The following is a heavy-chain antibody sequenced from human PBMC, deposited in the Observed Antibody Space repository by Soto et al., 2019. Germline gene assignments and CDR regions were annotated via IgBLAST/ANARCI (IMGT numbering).Heavy chain of an antibody. J-gene: IGHJ4*02. V-gene: IGHV3-30*03. CDR1: GFTFSSYA. D-gene: IGHD6-6*01. Sequence: QVQLVESGGGVVQPGKSLRLSCAASGFTFSSYAMHWARQAPGKGLEWVTVISIRGGDEYYAESVRGRFTISRDDSKNTLYLQMDSRRVEDTAVSYCARGTIVARQHLDYWGQGTLGTVSS. CDR2: ISIRGGDE. CDR3: ARGTIVARQHLDY.